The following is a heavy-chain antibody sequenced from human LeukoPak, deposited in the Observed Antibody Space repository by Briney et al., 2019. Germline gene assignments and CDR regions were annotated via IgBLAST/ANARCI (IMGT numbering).Heavy chain of an antibody. V-gene: IGHV1-46*01. CDR2: INPSGGST. J-gene: IGHJ5*02. D-gene: IGHD4-23*01. CDR1: GYIFTSYF. Sequence: ASVKVSCKAFGYIFTSYFMHWVRQAPGQGLEWMGIINPSGGSTNYAQKFQGRVTMTRDTSTSTVYLELSSLRSEDTAIYYCARDYGGNSGWFDPWGQGTLVTVSS. CDR3: ARDYGGNSGWFDP.